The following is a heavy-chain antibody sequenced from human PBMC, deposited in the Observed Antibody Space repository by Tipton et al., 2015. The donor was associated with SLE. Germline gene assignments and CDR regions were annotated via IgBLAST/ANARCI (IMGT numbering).Heavy chain of an antibody. CDR3: ARSNVTVVAATPLDC. CDR2: IKDDGSES. D-gene: IGHD2-15*01. Sequence: SLRLSCAVSGFTFSGYYMSWVRQAPGKGLEWVGHIKDDGSESQYVDSVKCRFTISRDNSKNTLYLQMNSLRAEDTAMYYCARSNVTVVAATPLDCWGQGTLVTVTS. V-gene: IGHV3-7*01. J-gene: IGHJ4*02. CDR1: GFTFSGYY.